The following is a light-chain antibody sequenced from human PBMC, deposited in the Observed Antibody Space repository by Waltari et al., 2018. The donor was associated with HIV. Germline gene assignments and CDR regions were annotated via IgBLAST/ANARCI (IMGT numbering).Light chain of an antibody. V-gene: IGLV1-44*01. Sequence: QSVLTQPPSVSGTPGRNVTSACSGSSSNIGGNIVNWYQQLPGAAPKLLICSNDQRPSGGPDRFSGSKSGTSASLAISGLQSADEADYYCAAWDDSLNGMFGGGTRLTVL. CDR2: SND. J-gene: IGLJ3*02. CDR3: AAWDDSLNGM. CDR1: SSNIGGNI.